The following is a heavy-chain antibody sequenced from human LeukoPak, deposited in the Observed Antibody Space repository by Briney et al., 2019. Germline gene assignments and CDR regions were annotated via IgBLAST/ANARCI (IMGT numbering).Heavy chain of an antibody. Sequence: SETLSLTCAVSGYSISSGYYWGWIRPPPGEGLEWIGSIYHSGSTYYNPSLKSRVTISVDTSKNQFSLKLSSVTAADTAVYYCARANTAMVTGYWGQGTLVTVSS. CDR3: ARANTAMVTGY. V-gene: IGHV4-38-2*01. D-gene: IGHD5-18*01. CDR2: IYHSGST. CDR1: GYSISSGYY. J-gene: IGHJ4*02.